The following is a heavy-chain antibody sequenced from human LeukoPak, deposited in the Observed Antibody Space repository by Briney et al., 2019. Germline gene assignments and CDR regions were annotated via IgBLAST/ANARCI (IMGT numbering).Heavy chain of an antibody. CDR2: IYYRGNT. CDR3: ARQKYIGRNNWFDA. V-gene: IGHV4-39*01. CDR1: GGSISSISSNNYH. Sequence: SETLSLTCIVSGGSISSISSNNYHWGWIRQPPRKGLEWIGSIYYRGNTYYNPSLKSRVTIYIDTSKNHFSLKVTSVTAADTAIYYCARQKYIGRNNWFDAWGQGSLVTVSS. J-gene: IGHJ5*02. D-gene: IGHD5-18*01.